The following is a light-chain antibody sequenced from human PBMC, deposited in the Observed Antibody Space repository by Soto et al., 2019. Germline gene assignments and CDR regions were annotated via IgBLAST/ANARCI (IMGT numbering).Light chain of an antibody. CDR1: QSVSSSY. CDR2: GAS. J-gene: IGKJ5*01. Sequence: EIVLTQSPGTLSLSPGERATLSCRASQSVSSSYLAWYQQKPGQAPRLLIYGASSRATGVPARFSGSGSGTYLTLSISILEPEDAAVYCCQQYSSSPGFGQGTRLEI. V-gene: IGKV3-20*01. CDR3: QQYSSSPG.